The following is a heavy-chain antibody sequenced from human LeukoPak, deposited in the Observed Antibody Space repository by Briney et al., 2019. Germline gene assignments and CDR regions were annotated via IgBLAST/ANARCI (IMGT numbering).Heavy chain of an antibody. V-gene: IGHV4-31*03. J-gene: IGHJ4*02. Sequence: SETLSLTCTVSGGSISSGNYYWSWIRQHPGKGLEWIGYIYYSGSLHYNPSLKSRVSISVDTSKNQFSLKLSSVTAADTAVYYCARSDQRWLYSDYWGQGTLVTVSS. CDR1: GGSISSGNYY. D-gene: IGHD5-24*01. CDR3: ARSDQRWLYSDY. CDR2: IYYSGSL.